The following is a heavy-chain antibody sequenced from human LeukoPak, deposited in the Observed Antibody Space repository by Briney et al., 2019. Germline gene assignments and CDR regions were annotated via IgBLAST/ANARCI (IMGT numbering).Heavy chain of an antibody. CDR1: GGTFSSYA. CDR3: ARGLYDSRGYYHVDY. V-gene: IGHV1-2*02. CDR2: INPNSGGT. Sequence: ASVKVSCKASGGTFSSYAISWVRQAPGQGLEWMGWINPNSGGTDYAQKFQGRATMTRDTSISTANMELSRLRSDDTAVYYCARGLYDSRGYYHVDYWGQGTLVTVSS. D-gene: IGHD3-22*01. J-gene: IGHJ4*02.